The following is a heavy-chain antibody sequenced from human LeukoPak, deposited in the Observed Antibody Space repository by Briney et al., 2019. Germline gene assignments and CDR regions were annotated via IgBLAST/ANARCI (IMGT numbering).Heavy chain of an antibody. Sequence: GESLKISCETSGYSFTSNWIAWVRQMPGKGLKWMGIIYPGDSDARYSPSFQGQVTISADKSISTAYLQWSSLKASDTAMYYCARRRDLYSGSYYPFDYWGQGTLVTVSS. CDR1: GYSFTSNW. CDR3: ARRRDLYSGSYYPFDY. CDR2: IYPGDSDA. D-gene: IGHD1-26*01. V-gene: IGHV5-51*01. J-gene: IGHJ4*02.